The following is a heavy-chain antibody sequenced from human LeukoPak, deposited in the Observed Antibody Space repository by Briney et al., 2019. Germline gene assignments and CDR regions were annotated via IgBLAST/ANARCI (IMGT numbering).Heavy chain of an antibody. CDR1: GYTFTSYG. CDR2: ISAYNGNT. Sequence: WASVKVSCKASGYTFTSYGISWVRQAPGQGLEWMGWISAYNGNTNYAQKLQGRVTMTTDTSTSTAYTELRSLRPDDTAVYYCARVGPHYGSGKLEDYWGQGTLVTVSS. D-gene: IGHD3-10*01. J-gene: IGHJ4*02. CDR3: ARVGPHYGSGKLEDY. V-gene: IGHV1-18*04.